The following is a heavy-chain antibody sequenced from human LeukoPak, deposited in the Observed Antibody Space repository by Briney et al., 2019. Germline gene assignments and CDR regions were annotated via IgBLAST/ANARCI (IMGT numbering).Heavy chain of an antibody. D-gene: IGHD6-19*01. CDR3: ARVIVAVASVNWFDP. CDR2: ISSSSSYT. Sequence: PGPSLRLSCVASGFSFSDYYMSWIRQAPGKGLEWVSYISSSSSYTNYTDSVKGRFTISRDNAKNSLYLQMNSLRAEDTAVYYCARVIVAVASVNWFDPWGQGTLVTVSS. CDR1: GFSFSDYY. J-gene: IGHJ5*02. V-gene: IGHV3-11*05.